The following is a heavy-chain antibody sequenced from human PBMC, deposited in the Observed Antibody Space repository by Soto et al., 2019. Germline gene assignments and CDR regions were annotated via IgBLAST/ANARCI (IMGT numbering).Heavy chain of an antibody. V-gene: IGHV4-34*01. D-gene: IGHD2-15*01. CDR2: INHSGST. Sequence: SETLSLTCAVYGGSFSGYYWSWVRQPPGKGLEWIGEINHSGSTNYNPSLKSRVTISVDTSKNQFSLKLSSVTAADTAVYYCARGGRYCSGGSCYHDYWGQGTLVTVSS. J-gene: IGHJ4*02. CDR1: GGSFSGYY. CDR3: ARGGRYCSGGSCYHDY.